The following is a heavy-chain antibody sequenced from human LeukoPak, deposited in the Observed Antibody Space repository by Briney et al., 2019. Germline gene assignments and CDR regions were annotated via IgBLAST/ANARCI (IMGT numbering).Heavy chain of an antibody. J-gene: IGHJ3*02. CDR3: ARGRSITILRGVAISDGFDI. D-gene: IGHD3-10*01. Sequence: GGSLRLSCAASGFTFSTYSMNWVRQAPGKGLEWVSSIFTSSGYIYYAGSLKGRFTISRDNAKNSLYLHMNSLRPDDTAVYYCARGRSITILRGVAISDGFDIWGQGTKVTVS. CDR1: GFTFSTYS. CDR2: IFTSSGYI. V-gene: IGHV3-21*06.